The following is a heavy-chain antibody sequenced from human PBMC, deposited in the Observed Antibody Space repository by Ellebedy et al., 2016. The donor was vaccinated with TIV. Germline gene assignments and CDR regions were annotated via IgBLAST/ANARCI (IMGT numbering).Heavy chain of an antibody. J-gene: IGHJ2*01. V-gene: IGHV4-39*01. CDR1: GGSISNSHHY. CDR2: MFYTGTA. Sequence: MPSETLSLTCTVTGGSISNSHHYWGWMRQSPGKGPEWIGSMFYTGTAYYNQSLRSRVSISFDTSKNQVSLKLSSVNAADTAVYYCATVYPLYWYVDVWGRGTLVSVSS. D-gene: IGHD5/OR15-5a*01. CDR3: ATVYPLYWYVDV.